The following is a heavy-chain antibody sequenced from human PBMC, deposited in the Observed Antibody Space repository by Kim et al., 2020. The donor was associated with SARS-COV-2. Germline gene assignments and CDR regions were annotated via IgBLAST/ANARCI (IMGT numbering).Heavy chain of an antibody. J-gene: IGHJ5*02. V-gene: IGHV4-30-4*02. CDR2: IYDSGST. Sequence: SETLSLTCTVSGGSVSSGDDYRSWIRQPPGKVLEWNRNIYDSGSTYHNPILKSRLTTSADTHNNQFPLHLSPVTEAGTAVCYRATRDHRSQDDNCFDRWG. CDR1: GGSVSSGDDY. D-gene: IGHD1-26*01. CDR3: ATRDHRSQDDNCFDR.